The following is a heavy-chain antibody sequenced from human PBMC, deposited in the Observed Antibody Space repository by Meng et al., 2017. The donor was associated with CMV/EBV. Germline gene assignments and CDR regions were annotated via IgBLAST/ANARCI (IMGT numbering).Heavy chain of an antibody. Sequence: QGRLGQAGAEVKKPGASVKGSCKAAGYTFTSYYMHWVRQAPGQGLEWMGIINPSGGSTSYAQKFQGRVTMTRDTSTSTVYMELSSLRSEDTAVYYCARESGSVGDYWGQGTLVTVPS. CDR2: INPSGGST. CDR1: GYTFTSYY. V-gene: IGHV1-46*01. CDR3: ARESGSVGDY. D-gene: IGHD1-26*01. J-gene: IGHJ4*02.